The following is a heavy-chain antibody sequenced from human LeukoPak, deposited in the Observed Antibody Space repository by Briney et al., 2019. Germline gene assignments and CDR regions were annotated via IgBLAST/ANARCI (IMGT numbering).Heavy chain of an antibody. CDR3: ARDGDIVVVTAMFDY. CDR1: GYTFTSYG. J-gene: IGHJ4*02. Sequence: ASVKVSCKASGYTFTSYGISWVRQAPGQGLEWMGWISAYNGNTNYAQKLQGRVTMTTDTSTSTAYMELRSLRSDDTAVYYCARDGDIVVVTAMFDYWGQGTLVTVSS. V-gene: IGHV1-18*01. D-gene: IGHD2-21*02. CDR2: ISAYNGNT.